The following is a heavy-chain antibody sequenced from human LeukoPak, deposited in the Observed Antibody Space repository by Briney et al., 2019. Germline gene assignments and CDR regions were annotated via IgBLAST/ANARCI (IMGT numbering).Heavy chain of an antibody. CDR1: GGSISSSSYY. Sequence: SETLSLTCTVSGGSISSSSYYWGWIRQPPGKGLEWIGSIYYSGSTYYNPSLKSRVTISVDTSKNHFSLKLSSVTAADTAVYYCAREIAVAGTASFDYWGQGTLVTVSS. CDR3: AREIAVAGTASFDY. V-gene: IGHV4-39*07. D-gene: IGHD6-19*01. CDR2: IYYSGST. J-gene: IGHJ4*02.